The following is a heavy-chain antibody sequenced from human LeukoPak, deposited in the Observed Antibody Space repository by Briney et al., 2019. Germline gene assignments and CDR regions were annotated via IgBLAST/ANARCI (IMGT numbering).Heavy chain of an antibody. CDR1: GGSISSSSYY. CDR2: IYYSGST. CDR3: ARGPYYYGSGSYFSHPKPPYYYYGMDV. D-gene: IGHD3-10*01. Sequence: SETLSLTCTVSGGSISSSSYYWGWIRQPPGKGLEWIGSIYYSGSTYYNPSLKSRVTISVDTSKNQFSLKLSSVTAADTAVYYCARGPYYYGSGSYFSHPKPPYYYYGMDVWGQGTTVTVSS. J-gene: IGHJ6*02. V-gene: IGHV4-39*07.